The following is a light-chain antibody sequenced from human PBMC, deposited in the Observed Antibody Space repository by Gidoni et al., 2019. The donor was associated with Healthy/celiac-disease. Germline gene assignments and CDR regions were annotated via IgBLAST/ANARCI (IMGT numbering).Light chain of an antibody. J-gene: IGLJ3*02. CDR2: DVR. CDR3: SSYTSSSTWV. V-gene: IGLV2-14*03. Sequence: QSALTQPASVSGSPGQSITISCTGTSSDVGGYNYVSWYQQHPGKAHKLMIYDVRNRPSGVSNRFSGSKSGNTASLTISGLQAEDEADYYCSSYTSSSTWVFGGGTKLTVL. CDR1: SSDVGGYNY.